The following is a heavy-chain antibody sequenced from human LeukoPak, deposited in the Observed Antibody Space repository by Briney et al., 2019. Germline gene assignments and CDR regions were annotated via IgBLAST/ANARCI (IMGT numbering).Heavy chain of an antibody. D-gene: IGHD3-10*01. V-gene: IGHV3-23*01. Sequence: GGSLRLSCAASGFTFNNYLMSWGRQAPGKGVEGVSVLFTGGGRTLYADSVKGRFTISGDTSRTTLYLQMNGLRAEDTAVYYCAKECDYSPGHKFDLWGQGTLVTVSS. CDR2: LFTGGGRT. J-gene: IGHJ4*02. CDR1: GFTFNNYL. CDR3: AKECDYSPGHKFDL.